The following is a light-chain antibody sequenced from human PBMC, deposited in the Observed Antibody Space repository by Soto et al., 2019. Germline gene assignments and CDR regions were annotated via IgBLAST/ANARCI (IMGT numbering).Light chain of an antibody. CDR2: GNS. V-gene: IGLV1-40*01. CDR3: PCYYSSLKGCV. Sequence: QSVLTQPPSVSGAPGQRVTISCTGSSSNIGAGYDVHWYQQLPGTAPKLLIYGNSNRPSGVPDRFSGSKSGTSASLAITGLQAEGEGAEYCPCYYSSLKGCVFGGGTKLTVL. J-gene: IGLJ2*01. CDR1: SSNIGAGYD.